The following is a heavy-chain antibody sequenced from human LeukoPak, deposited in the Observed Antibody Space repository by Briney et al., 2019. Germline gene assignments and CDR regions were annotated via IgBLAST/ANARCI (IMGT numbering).Heavy chain of an antibody. D-gene: IGHD6-19*01. CDR3: ARVRPAVAGTHYFDY. Sequence: PSETLSLTCTVSGGSISSYCWSWIRQPPGKGLEWIGYIYYSGSTNYNPSLKSRVTISVDTSKNQFSMKLSSVTAADTAVYYCARVRPAVAGTHYFDYWGQGTLVTVSS. CDR2: IYYSGST. CDR1: GGSISSYC. V-gene: IGHV4-59*01. J-gene: IGHJ4*02.